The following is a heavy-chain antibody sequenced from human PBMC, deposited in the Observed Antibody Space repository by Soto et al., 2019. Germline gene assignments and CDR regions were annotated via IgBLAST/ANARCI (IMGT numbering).Heavy chain of an antibody. J-gene: IGHJ4*02. CDR3: ARDTYDSSGYPFDY. V-gene: IGHV1-69*08. Sequence: QVQLVQSGAEVKKPGSSVKVSCKASGGTFSSYTISWVRQAPGQGLEWMGRIIPSLGIANYAQKFQGRVTITADKSTSTAYMELSSLRSEDTAVYYCARDTYDSSGYPFDYWGQGTLVTVSS. D-gene: IGHD3-22*01. CDR1: GGTFSSYT. CDR2: IIPSLGIA.